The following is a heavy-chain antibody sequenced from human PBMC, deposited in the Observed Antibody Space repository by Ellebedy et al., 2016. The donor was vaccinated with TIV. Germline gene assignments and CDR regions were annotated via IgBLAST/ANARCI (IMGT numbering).Heavy chain of an antibody. Sequence: SVKVSXXASGGTFSSYAISWVRQAPGQGLEWMGGIIPIFGTANYAQKFQGRVTITADESTSTAYMELSSLRSEDTAVYYCARSGLYGSGEDFDYWGQGTLVTVSS. CDR3: ARSGLYGSGEDFDY. D-gene: IGHD3-10*01. V-gene: IGHV1-69*13. CDR2: IIPIFGTA. CDR1: GGTFSSYA. J-gene: IGHJ4*02.